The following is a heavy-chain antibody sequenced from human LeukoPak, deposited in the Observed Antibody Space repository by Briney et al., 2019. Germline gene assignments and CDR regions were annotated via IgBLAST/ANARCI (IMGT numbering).Heavy chain of an antibody. CDR3: ARPGLKLLGEFDA. V-gene: IGHV4-59*01. J-gene: IGHJ5*02. D-gene: IGHD1-7*01. CDR1: SDSIKSDH. Sequence: SEPLSLLCTISSDSIKSDHWRWIPEPPGKGLEWVGYIYCSGSTNYNPSLKIRITISIDTSKNQFSLKLSSVTAADTAVYYCARPGLKLLGEFDAGGQGTRVIVSA. CDR2: IYCSGST.